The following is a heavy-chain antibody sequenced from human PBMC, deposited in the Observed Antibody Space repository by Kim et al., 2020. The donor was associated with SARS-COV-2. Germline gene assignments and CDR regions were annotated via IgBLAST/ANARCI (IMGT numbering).Heavy chain of an antibody. D-gene: IGHD1-7*01. CDR2: IKQDGSEK. CDR1: GFTFSSYW. Sequence: GGSLRLSCAASGFTFSSYWMSWVRQAPGKGLEWVANIKQDGSEKYYVDSVKGRFTISRDNAKNSLYLQMNSLRAEDTAVYYCAREDVELELLIDYWGQGTLVTVSS. J-gene: IGHJ4*02. V-gene: IGHV3-7*03. CDR3: AREDVELELLIDY.